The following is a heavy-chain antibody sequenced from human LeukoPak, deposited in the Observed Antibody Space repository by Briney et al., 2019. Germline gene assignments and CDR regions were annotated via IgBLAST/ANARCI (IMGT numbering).Heavy chain of an antibody. Sequence: ASVKLSCMASGYTFTSYYLHWVRQAPGQGLEWMGVIHPSGGSTSYAQKFQGRVTLTKDTSTSTVYIELSSLRSDDTAIFYCARMAMDTAMVTNFFDLWGQGTLVTVSA. CDR2: IHPSGGST. CDR3: ARMAMDTAMVTNFFDL. D-gene: IGHD5-18*01. CDR1: GYTFTSYY. J-gene: IGHJ4*02. V-gene: IGHV1-46*01.